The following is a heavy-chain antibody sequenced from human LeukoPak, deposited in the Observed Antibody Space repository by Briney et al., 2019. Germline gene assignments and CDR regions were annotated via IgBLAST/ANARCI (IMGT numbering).Heavy chain of an antibody. CDR2: ITSSGSIT. CDR1: GFTFSDHY. CDR3: ARDQDYGDAE. J-gene: IGHJ4*02. D-gene: IGHD4-17*01. V-gene: IGHV3-11*01. Sequence: PGGSLRLSCTASGFTFSDHYLSWFCLSPPEGLEWLSYITSSGSITDYADSVKGRFTISRDNAKNTMFLQMNSLRPEDTAVDYCARDQDYGDAEWGQGTLVTVSS.